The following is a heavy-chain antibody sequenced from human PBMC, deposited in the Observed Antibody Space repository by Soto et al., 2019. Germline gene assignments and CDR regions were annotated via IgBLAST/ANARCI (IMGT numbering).Heavy chain of an antibody. D-gene: IGHD5-12*01. CDR1: GGSISSYY. J-gene: IGHJ4*02. CDR2: IYYSGST. V-gene: IGHV4-59*01. Sequence: PSETLSLTCTVSGGSISSYYWSWIRQPPGKGLEWIGYIYYSGSTNYNPSLKSRVTISVDTSKNQFSLKLSSVTAADTAVYYCARERRDGYNHAFDYWGQGTQVTVSS. CDR3: ARERRDGYNHAFDY.